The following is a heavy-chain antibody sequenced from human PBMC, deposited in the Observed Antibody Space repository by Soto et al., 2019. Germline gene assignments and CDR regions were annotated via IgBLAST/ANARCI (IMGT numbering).Heavy chain of an antibody. CDR3: ALSYCSSTSCQGDYFDY. V-gene: IGHV1-2*02. Sequence: QVQLVQSGAEVKKPGASVKVSCKASGYTFTGYYMHWVRQAPGQGLEWMGWINPNSGGTNYAQKFQGGVTMTRDTSISTAYMELSRLRSDDTAVYYCALSYCSSTSCQGDYFDYWGQGTLVTVSS. CDR2: INPNSGGT. J-gene: IGHJ4*02. D-gene: IGHD2-2*01. CDR1: GYTFTGYY.